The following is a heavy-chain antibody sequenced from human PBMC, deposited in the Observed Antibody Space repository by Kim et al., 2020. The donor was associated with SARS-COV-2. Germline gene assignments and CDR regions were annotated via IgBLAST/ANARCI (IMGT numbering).Heavy chain of an antibody. CDR2: IYYSGST. V-gene: IGHV4-59*13. CDR1: GGSISSYY. J-gene: IGHJ4*02. CDR3: ARGQGSFTSFDY. Sequence: SETLSLTCTVSGGSISSYYWSWIRQPPGKGLEWIGYIYYSGSTNYNPSLKSRVTISVDTSKNQFSLKLSSVTAADTAVYYCARGQGSFTSFDYWGQGTL.